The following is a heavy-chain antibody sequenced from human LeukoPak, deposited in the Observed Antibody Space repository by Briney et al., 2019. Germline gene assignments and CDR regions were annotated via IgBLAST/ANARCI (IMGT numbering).Heavy chain of an antibody. D-gene: IGHD3-10*01. J-gene: IGHJ5*02. CDR3: ARDHSVGDIAWLFDP. CDR1: GYTFTNNW. CDR2: INPTGTST. V-gene: IGHV1-46*01. Sequence: ASVKVSCKTSGYTFTNNWMHCARQAPGQGLEWVGVINPTGTSTLYAQNFQGRVTLTRDMSTTTDYMELRSLTSEDTAVYYCARDHSVGDIAWLFDPWGQGTLVSVSS.